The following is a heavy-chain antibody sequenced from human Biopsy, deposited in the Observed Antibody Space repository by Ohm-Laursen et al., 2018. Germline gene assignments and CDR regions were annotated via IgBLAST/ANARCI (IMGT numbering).Heavy chain of an antibody. V-gene: IGHV4-34*01. CDR1: GGSFSGYY. D-gene: IGHD3-16*01. CDR2: INHRGST. J-gene: IGHJ6*02. CDR3: ARAVDYYDPYYYYGLDV. Sequence: GTLSLTCVVYGGSFSGYYWSWIRQPPGKGLEWIGEINHRGSTNYNPSLKSRVTISVDTSKNQFSLKLSSVTAADTAVYYCARAVDYYDPYYYYGLDVWGQGTTVTVSS.